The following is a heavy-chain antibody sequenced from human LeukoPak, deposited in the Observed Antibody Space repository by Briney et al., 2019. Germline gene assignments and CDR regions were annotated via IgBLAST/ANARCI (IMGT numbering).Heavy chain of an antibody. Sequence: PSETLSLTCAVYGGSFSGYYWSWIRQPPGKGLEWIGEINHSGSTNYNPSLKSRVTISVDTSKNQFSLKLSSVTAADTAVYYCARLRIHLITMIVVVTSALDIWGQGTMVTVSS. CDR1: GGSFSGYY. CDR2: INHSGST. V-gene: IGHV4-34*01. CDR3: ARLRIHLITMIVVVTSALDI. D-gene: IGHD3-22*01. J-gene: IGHJ3*02.